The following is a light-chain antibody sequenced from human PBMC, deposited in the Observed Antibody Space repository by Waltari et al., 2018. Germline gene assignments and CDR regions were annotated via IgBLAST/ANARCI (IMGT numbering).Light chain of an antibody. Sequence: SSKLTQDPPVSVALGQTVRFTCQGESLRTYYASWYQQKPGQAPVLVFYGKDNRPSGISDRFSGSNSGNTASLTITGAQAEDEADYYCHCRDSNTDRLGVFGAGTKVTVL. CDR2: GKD. J-gene: IGLJ1*01. V-gene: IGLV3-19*01. CDR3: HCRDSNTDRLGV. CDR1: SLRTYY.